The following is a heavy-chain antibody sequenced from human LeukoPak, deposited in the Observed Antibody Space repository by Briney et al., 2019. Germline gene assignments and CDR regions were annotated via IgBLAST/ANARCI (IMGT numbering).Heavy chain of an antibody. V-gene: IGHV1-18*01. CDR1: GGTFSSYA. D-gene: IGHD2-2*01. CDR3: ARDVTRYCSSTSCYAMGAY. CDR2: ISAYNGNT. J-gene: IGHJ4*02. Sequence: GASVKVSCKASGGTFSSYAISWVRQAPGQGLEWMGWISAYNGNTNYAQKLQGRVTMTTDTSTSTAYMELRSLRSDDTAVYYCARDVTRYCSSTSCYAMGAYWGQGTLVTVSS.